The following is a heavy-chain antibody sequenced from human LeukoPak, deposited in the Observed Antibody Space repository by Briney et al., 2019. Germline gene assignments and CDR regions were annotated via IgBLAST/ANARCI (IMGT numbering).Heavy chain of an antibody. CDR3: AKDSYGSQNYYYFMDV. CDR1: GFIFSNYG. V-gene: IGHV3-30*02. CDR2: IRYDGGTN. Sequence: SGGSLRLSCAASGFIFSNYGMHWVRQAPDKGLEWVTFIRYDGGTNYYADSVRGRFTISSDNSKNILYMQMDSLTRDDTAVYYCAKDSYGSQNYYYFMDVWGKGNTVIVSS. D-gene: IGHD5-18*01. J-gene: IGHJ6*03.